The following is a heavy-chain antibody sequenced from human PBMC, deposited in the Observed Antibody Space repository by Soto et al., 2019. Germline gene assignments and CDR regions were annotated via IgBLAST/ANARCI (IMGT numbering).Heavy chain of an antibody. Sequence: ASVKVSCKASGGTFSSYTISWVRQAPGQRLEWMGRIIPILGIANYAQKFQGRVTITADKSTSTAYMELSSLRSEDTAVYYCARDLSDSSGYYRPLDYWGQGTLVTVSS. CDR2: IIPILGIA. CDR3: ARDLSDSSGYYRPLDY. D-gene: IGHD3-22*01. J-gene: IGHJ4*02. CDR1: GGTFSSYT. V-gene: IGHV1-69*04.